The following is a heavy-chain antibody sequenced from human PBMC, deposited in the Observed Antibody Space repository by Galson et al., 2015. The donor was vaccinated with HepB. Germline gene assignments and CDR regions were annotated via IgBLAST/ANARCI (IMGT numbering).Heavy chain of an antibody. CDR2: INPSGGST. D-gene: IGHD6-6*01. J-gene: IGHJ6*02. CDR3: AIAARPGSYGMDV. V-gene: IGHV1-46*03. CDR1: GYTFTSYY. Sequence: SVKVSCKASGYTFTSYYMHWVRQAPGQGLEWMGIINPSGGSTSYAQKFQGRVTMTRDTSTSTVYMELSSLRSEDTAVYYCAIAARPGSYGMDVWGQGTTVTVSS.